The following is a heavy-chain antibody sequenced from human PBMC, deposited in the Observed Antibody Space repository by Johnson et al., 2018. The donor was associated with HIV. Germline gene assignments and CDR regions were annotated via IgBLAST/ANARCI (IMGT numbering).Heavy chain of an antibody. CDR3: AKADHSSGWYLAFDI. V-gene: IGHV3-23*04. Sequence: EKLVESGGGLVKPGGSLRLSCAASGFTFSSYAMSWVRQAPGKGLEWVSAISGSGGSTYYADSVKGRFTISRDNSKNTLYLQMNSLRAEDTAVYYCAKADHSSGWYLAFDIWGQGTMVTVSS. J-gene: IGHJ3*02. D-gene: IGHD6-19*01. CDR2: ISGSGGST. CDR1: GFTFSSYA.